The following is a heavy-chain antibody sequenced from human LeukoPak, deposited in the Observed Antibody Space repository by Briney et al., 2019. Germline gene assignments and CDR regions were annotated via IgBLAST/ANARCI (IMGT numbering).Heavy chain of an antibody. CDR2: IYYSGSA. Sequence: PSETLSLTCSVSGGSISDYSWSWIRQPPGKGLEWIGNIYYSGSANHNPSLKSRVTISRDTSKNQFSLKLTSVTTADTTVYYCARAGGVKTAALDLDYWGQGTLVTVSS. CDR3: ARAGGVKTAALDLDY. D-gene: IGHD6-25*01. V-gene: IGHV4-59*01. J-gene: IGHJ4*02. CDR1: GGSISDYS.